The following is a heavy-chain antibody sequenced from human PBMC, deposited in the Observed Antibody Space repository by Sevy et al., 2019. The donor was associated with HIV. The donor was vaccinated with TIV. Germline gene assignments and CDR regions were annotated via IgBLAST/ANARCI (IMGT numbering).Heavy chain of an antibody. Sequence: ASVKVSCKASGGTCSSYAISWVRLAPRQGLEWIGGIIPIFGTANYAQKFQGRVTITADESTSTAYMELSSLRSEDTAVYYCGVSSIAARPPQGGDDAFDIWGQGTMVTVSS. D-gene: IGHD6-6*01. J-gene: IGHJ3*02. CDR1: GGTCSSYA. V-gene: IGHV1-69*13. CDR3: GVSSIAARPPQGGDDAFDI. CDR2: IIPIFGTA.